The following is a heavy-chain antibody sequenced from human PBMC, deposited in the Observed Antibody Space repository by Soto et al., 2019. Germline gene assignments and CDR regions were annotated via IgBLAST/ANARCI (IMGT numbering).Heavy chain of an antibody. D-gene: IGHD6-19*01. V-gene: IGHV3-30-3*01. CDR1: RFTFSSYA. J-gene: IGHJ4*02. Sequence: EGSLRLSCAASRFTFSSYAMHWVRQAPGKGLEWVAVISYDGSNKYYADSVKGRFTISRDNSKNTLYLQMNSLRAEDTAVYYCAREAQQWLVGRVFDYWGQGTLVTVSS. CDR2: ISYDGSNK. CDR3: AREAQQWLVGRVFDY.